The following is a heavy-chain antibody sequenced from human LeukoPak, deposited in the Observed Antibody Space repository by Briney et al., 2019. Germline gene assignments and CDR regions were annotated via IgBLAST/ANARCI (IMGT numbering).Heavy chain of an antibody. J-gene: IGHJ4*02. CDR3: ARGPNGNWSGLDF. D-gene: IGHD1-1*01. CDR2: ISPTGSTT. CDR1: GFSFSGHW. Sequence: LPGGSLRLSCTASGFSFSGHWMHWARHLPGKGLVWVSRISPTGSTTSYADSVKGRFTVSRDNAKNTLYLQVNNLRAEDTAVYYCARGPNGNWSGLDFWGQGTLLTVSS. V-gene: IGHV3-74*01.